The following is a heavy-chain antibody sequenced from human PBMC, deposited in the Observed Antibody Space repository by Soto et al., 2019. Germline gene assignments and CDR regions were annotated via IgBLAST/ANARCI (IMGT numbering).Heavy chain of an antibody. CDR1: GFTFSSYG. J-gene: IGHJ4*02. Sequence: QVQLVESGGGVVQPGRSLRLSCAASGFTFSSYGMHWVRQAPGEGLDWVAAMSYDGSYKYYTDSVKGRFTISRDNSKNTLYLQMNSLRAEDTAVYYCAKDSWNCGVLDSWGQGTLVTVSP. CDR3: AKDSWNCGVLDS. CDR2: MSYDGSYK. V-gene: IGHV3-30*18. D-gene: IGHD1-7*01.